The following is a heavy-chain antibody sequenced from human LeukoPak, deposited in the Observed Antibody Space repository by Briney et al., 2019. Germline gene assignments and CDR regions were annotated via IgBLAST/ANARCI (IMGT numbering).Heavy chain of an antibody. D-gene: IGHD3-16*01. CDR1: GASINCDH. CDR2: VDYNGAT. CDR3: AMGYYEDFDY. J-gene: IGHJ4*02. Sequence: SETLSLTCAVSGASINCDHWNCLRQLPGKGLEWIGNVDYNGATKYNPSLQSRVTISLDTSNNQFSLTLASVTAAYTGLYFCAMGYYEDFDYWGQGRLVTVSS. V-gene: IGHV4-59*03.